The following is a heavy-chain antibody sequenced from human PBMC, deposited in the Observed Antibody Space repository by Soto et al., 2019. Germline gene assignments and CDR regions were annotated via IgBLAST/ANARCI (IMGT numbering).Heavy chain of an antibody. Sequence: QVQLVESGGGVVQPGRSLRLSCAASGFTFSSYAMHWVRQAPGKGLEWVAVISYDGSNKYYADSVKGRFTISRDNSKNTLYLQMNSLRAEDTALYYCARGRAGKYYYDSSGYFLFDYWGQGTLVTVSS. V-gene: IGHV3-30-3*01. CDR1: GFTFSSYA. D-gene: IGHD3-22*01. CDR3: ARGRAGKYYYDSSGYFLFDY. J-gene: IGHJ4*02. CDR2: ISYDGSNK.